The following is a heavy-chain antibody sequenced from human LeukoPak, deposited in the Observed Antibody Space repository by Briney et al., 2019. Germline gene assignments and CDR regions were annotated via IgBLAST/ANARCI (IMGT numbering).Heavy chain of an antibody. CDR1: GFSVSSYY. Sequence: GGSLRLSCAASGFSVSSYYFSWVRQAPGKGLEWVSVIYTSGRTYYAASVRGRFTISRDKTLYLQMNSLRVEDTAVYYCTRGTSVGWYGDSWGQGTLVSVSS. V-gene: IGHV3-66*01. CDR2: IYTSGRT. CDR3: TRGTSVGWYGDS. J-gene: IGHJ4*02. D-gene: IGHD6-19*01.